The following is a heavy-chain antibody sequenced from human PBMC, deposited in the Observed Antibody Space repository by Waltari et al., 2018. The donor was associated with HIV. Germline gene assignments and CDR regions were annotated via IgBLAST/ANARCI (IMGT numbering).Heavy chain of an antibody. CDR3: ARGVDYGDPNYYYYYGMDV. D-gene: IGHD4-17*01. V-gene: IGHV4-31*03. Sequence: QVQLQESGPGLVKPSQTLSLTCTVSGGPISSGGYYWSWIRQPPGKGLEWIGYIYYSGGTSYNPALKSRVTISVDTSKNQFSLKLSSVTAADTAVYYCARGVDYGDPNYYYYYGMDVWGQGTTVTVSS. J-gene: IGHJ6*02. CDR1: GGPISSGGYY. CDR2: IYYSGGT.